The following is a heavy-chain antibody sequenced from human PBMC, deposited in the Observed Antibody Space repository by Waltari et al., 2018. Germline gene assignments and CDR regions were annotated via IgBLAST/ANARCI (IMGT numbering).Heavy chain of an antibody. D-gene: IGHD3-10*01. J-gene: IGHJ4*02. CDR1: GGSISSSSYY. CDR2: IYYSGST. V-gene: IGHV4-39*07. Sequence: QLQLQESGPGLVKPSETLSLTCTVSGGSISSSSYYWGWIRQPPGKGLEWIGSIYYSGSTYYTPSLKSRVTISVDTSKNQFSLKLSSVTAADTAVYYCARVEGWFGELRFDYWGQGTLVTVSS. CDR3: ARVEGWFGELRFDY.